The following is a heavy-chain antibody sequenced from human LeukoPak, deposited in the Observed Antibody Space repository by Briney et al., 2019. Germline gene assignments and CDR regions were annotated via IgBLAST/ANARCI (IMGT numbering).Heavy chain of an antibody. D-gene: IGHD2-2*01. CDR3: ARDLLLDGYCSSTSCFYVY. J-gene: IGHJ4*02. CDR1: GFTFSSYW. V-gene: IGHV3-7*01. Sequence: PGGSLRLSCAASGFTFSSYWMSRVRQAPGKGLEWVANIKEDGSEKYYVDSVKGRFTISRDNAKNSLYLQMNSLRAEDTAVYYCARDLLLDGYCSSTSCFYVYWGQGTLVTVSS. CDR2: IKEDGSEK.